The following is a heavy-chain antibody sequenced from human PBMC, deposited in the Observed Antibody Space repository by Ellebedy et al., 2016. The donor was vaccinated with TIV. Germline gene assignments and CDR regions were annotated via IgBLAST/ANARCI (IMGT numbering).Heavy chain of an antibody. J-gene: IGHJ4*02. Sequence: GESLKISCAASGFTVGNNFMSWVRQAPGKGLEWVSLIYSGGSTDYADSVKGRFTISRDSSKNTLYLQMNSLRAEDTAMYYCASKTDTGTSGDYWGQGTPVTVSS. V-gene: IGHV3-53*01. CDR2: IYSGGST. CDR1: GFTVGNNF. CDR3: ASKTDTGTSGDY. D-gene: IGHD1-1*01.